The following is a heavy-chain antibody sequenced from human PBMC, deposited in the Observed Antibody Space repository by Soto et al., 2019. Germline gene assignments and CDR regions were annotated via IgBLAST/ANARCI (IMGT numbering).Heavy chain of an antibody. CDR3: ARVRREQWLDSGYFDY. Sequence: QVQLVQSGAEVKKPGASVKVSCKASGYTYTGYYMHWLRQAPGQGLEWMGWINPNSGGTDYAQSVEGWVTMTRDTSISTAYMELSRLRSDDTAVYYCARVRREQWLDSGYFDYWGQGTLVTVSS. J-gene: IGHJ4*02. V-gene: IGHV1-2*04. CDR2: INPNSGGT. CDR1: GYTYTGYY. D-gene: IGHD6-19*01.